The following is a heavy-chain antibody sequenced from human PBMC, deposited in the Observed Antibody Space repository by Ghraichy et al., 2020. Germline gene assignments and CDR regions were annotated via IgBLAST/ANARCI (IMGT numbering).Heavy chain of an antibody. CDR1: GGAFSDSY. D-gene: IGHD1-26*01. CDR2: IIHDGRA. V-gene: IGHV4-34*01. J-gene: IGHJ4*02. CDR3: ARGRVGRSGSYYHRPRHGIHYFDY. Sequence: SETLSLTCTVYGGAFSDSYWSWFRQPPGKGLEWIGEIIHDGRADYSPSLRSRVAISVDTSKNQFSLKLSSVTAADTAVYYCARGRVGRSGSYYHRPRHGIHYFDYWDQGALVTVSS.